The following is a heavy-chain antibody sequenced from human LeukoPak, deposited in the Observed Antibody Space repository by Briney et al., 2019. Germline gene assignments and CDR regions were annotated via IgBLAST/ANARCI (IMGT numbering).Heavy chain of an antibody. CDR3: ARVHPDGYNGPWDY. D-gene: IGHD5-24*01. CDR1: GFIFSSYG. Sequence: GGSLRLSCAASGFIFSSYGMYWVRQAPGKGPEWLSFIRYDGSSKYYADSVKGRLTISRDNAKNSLYLQMNSLRAEDTAVYYCARVHPDGYNGPWDYWGQGTLVTVSS. CDR2: IRYDGSSK. V-gene: IGHV3-30*02. J-gene: IGHJ4*02.